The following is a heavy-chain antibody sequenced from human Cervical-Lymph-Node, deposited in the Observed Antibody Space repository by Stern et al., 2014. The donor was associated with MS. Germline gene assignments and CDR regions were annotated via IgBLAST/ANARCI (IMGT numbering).Heavy chain of an antibody. CDR1: GGTFSSSYA. CDR2: IIPIVGLP. CDR3: ARGIVTNRPAATLHNLFDP. V-gene: IGHV1-69*04. J-gene: IGHJ5*02. Sequence: QEQLVQSGAEVKKPASSVKVSCKASGGTFSSSYAVSWVRQAPGQGLEWMGRIIPIVGLPNYAQKFQTRLTITADKSTSTVYMELSSLTSEDTAVYYCARGIVTNRPAATLHNLFDPWGQGTLVTVSS. D-gene: IGHD2-15*01.